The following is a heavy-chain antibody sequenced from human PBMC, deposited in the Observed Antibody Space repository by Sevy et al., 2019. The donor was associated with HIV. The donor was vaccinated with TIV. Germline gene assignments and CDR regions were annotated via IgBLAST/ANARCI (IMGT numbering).Heavy chain of an antibody. CDR3: ARGKSGYGYALNY. CDR2: IHSDDTT. D-gene: IGHD5-18*01. J-gene: IGHJ4*02. V-gene: IGHV3-66*01. CDR1: GFTVNSNY. Sequence: GGSLRLSCAASGFTVNSNYMPWVRQAPGKGLEGVSVIHSDDTTYHADSVKDRFTISRDNFKNTLYLHMSSLRAEDTAVYYCARGKSGYGYALNYWGQRTLVTVSS.